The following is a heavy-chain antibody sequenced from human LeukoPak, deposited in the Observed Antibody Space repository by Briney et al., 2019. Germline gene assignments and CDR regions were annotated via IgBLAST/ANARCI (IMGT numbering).Heavy chain of an antibody. Sequence: PGGSLRLSCAASGFTFNSYAMSWVRQAPWERLQWVSGISDSGGNTYYADSVRGQFTISRDNSKNTLYLQMNSLRAEDTAVYYCAREGIAVAGVDYWGQGTLVTVSS. J-gene: IGHJ4*02. D-gene: IGHD6-19*01. CDR1: GFTFNSYA. CDR2: ISDSGGNT. CDR3: AREGIAVAGVDY. V-gene: IGHV3-23*01.